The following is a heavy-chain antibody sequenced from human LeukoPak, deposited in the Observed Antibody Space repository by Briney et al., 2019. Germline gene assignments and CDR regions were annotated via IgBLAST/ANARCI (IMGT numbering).Heavy chain of an antibody. CDR2: IYYRGSA. V-gene: IGHV4-39*01. J-gene: IGHJ4*02. CDR3: ATLVSGSYHFDC. D-gene: IGHD1-26*01. CDR1: AGSISSSSYY. Sequence: SETLSLTCTVSAGSISSSSYYWAWIRQPTGKGLEWIGGIYYRGSAYYNPSLKSRVTISLDTSKNQFSLKLNSVTAADTAVYFCATLVSGSYHFDCWGQGTLVTVSS.